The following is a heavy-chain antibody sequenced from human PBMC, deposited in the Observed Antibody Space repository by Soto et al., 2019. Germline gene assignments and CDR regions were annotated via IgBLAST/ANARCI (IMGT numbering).Heavy chain of an antibody. CDR1: GFTFSSYG. CDR3: ARTNIVLVPSGLDY. V-gene: IGHV3-33*01. J-gene: IGHJ4*02. Sequence: QVQLVESGGGVVQPGRSLRLSCAASGFTFSSYGMHWVRQAPGKGLEWVAVIWYDGSNKYYADSVKGRFTISRDNSQNMLYLQMNSLRAEDTAVYYCARTNIVLVPSGLDYWGQGTLVTVSS. CDR2: IWYDGSNK. D-gene: IGHD2-2*01.